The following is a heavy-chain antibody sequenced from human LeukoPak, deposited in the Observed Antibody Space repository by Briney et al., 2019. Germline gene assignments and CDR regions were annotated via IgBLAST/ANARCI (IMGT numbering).Heavy chain of an antibody. V-gene: IGHV4-34*01. CDR1: GGSFSGYY. CDR3: ARVPTVTTGRSLIYFDY. D-gene: IGHD4-17*01. J-gene: IGHJ4*02. Sequence: SETLSLTCAVYGGSFSGYYWSWIRQPPGKGLEWIGEINHSGSTNYNPSLKSRVTISVDTSKNQFSLKLSSVTAADTAVYYCARVPTVTTGRSLIYFDYWGQGTLVTVSS. CDR2: INHSGST.